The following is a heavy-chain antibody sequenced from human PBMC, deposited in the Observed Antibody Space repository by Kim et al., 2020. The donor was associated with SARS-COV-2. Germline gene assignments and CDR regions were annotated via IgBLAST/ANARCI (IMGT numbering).Heavy chain of an antibody. CDR1: GYTFTSYD. CDR2: MNPNSGNT. V-gene: IGHV1-8*01. J-gene: IGHJ5*02. CDR3: ARVAGYSSGWYRSQLGEFDP. D-gene: IGHD6-19*01. Sequence: ASVKVSCKASGYTFTSYDINWVRQATGQGLDWMGWMNPNSGNTGYAQKFQGRVTMTRNTSISTAYMELSSLRSEDTAVYYCARVAGYSSGWYRSQLGEFDPWGQGTLVTVSS.